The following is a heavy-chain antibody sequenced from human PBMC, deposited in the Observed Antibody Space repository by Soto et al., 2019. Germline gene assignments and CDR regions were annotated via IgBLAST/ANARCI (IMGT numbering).Heavy chain of an antibody. CDR1: GFTFSSYS. D-gene: IGHD4-4*01. V-gene: IGHV3-21*01. CDR2: ISSSSSYI. Sequence: PGGSLRLSCVASGFTFSSYSMNWVRQAPGKGLEWVSSISSSSSYIYYADSVKGRFTISRDNAKNSLYLQMNSLRAEDTAVYYCAILLYSNYDGMAVWGKGTTFTVSS. CDR3: AILLYSNYDGMAV. J-gene: IGHJ6*04.